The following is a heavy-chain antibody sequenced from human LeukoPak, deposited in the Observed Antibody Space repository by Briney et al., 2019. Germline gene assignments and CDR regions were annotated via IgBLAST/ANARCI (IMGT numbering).Heavy chain of an antibody. D-gene: IGHD4-23*01. CDR1: GFTFDDYA. CDR2: ISGDGGST. CDR3: AKDLDVPYGGNSHGDY. Sequence: GGSLRLSCAASGFTFDDYAMHWVRQAPGKGLEWVSLISGDGGSTYYADSVKGRFTISRDNSKDSLYLQMNSLRTEDTALYYCAKDLDVPYGGNSHGDYWGQGTLVTVSS. V-gene: IGHV3-43*02. J-gene: IGHJ4*02.